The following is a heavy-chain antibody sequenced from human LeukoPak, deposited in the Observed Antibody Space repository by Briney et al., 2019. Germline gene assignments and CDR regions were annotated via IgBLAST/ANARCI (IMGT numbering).Heavy chain of an antibody. CDR1: GFTFSTYS. CDR2: ISTSSITK. D-gene: IGHD3-3*01. CDR3: AKADVLRFLEWSQYYYYYYMDV. J-gene: IGHJ6*03. V-gene: IGHV3-48*01. Sequence: GGSLRLPCAASGFTFSTYSMSWVRQAPGKGPEWLSYISTSSITKYYADSVKGRFTISRDNSKNTLYLQMNSLRAEDTAVYYCAKADVLRFLEWSQYYYYYYMDVWGKGTTVTVSS.